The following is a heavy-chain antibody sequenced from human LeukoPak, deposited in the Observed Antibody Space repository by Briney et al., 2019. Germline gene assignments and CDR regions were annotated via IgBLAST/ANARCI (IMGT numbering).Heavy chain of an antibody. D-gene: IGHD3-22*01. V-gene: IGHV3-48*01. CDR2: ISSSSSTI. CDR1: GFTFSSYS. J-gene: IGHJ4*02. Sequence: GGSLRLSCAASGFTFSSYSMNWVRQAPGKGLEWVSYISSSSSTIYYADSVKGRFTISRDNAKNSLYLQMNSLRAEDTAVYYCAKARGYDSSGYYYYFDYWGQGTLVTVSS. CDR3: AKARGYDSSGYYYYFDY.